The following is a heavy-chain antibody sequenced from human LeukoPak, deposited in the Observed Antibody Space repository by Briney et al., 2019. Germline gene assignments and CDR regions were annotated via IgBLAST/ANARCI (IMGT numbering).Heavy chain of an antibody. CDR3: ARGYDY. CDR1: AFTFVNAW. J-gene: IGHJ4*02. D-gene: IGHD5-18*01. Sequence: GGSLRLSCAASAFTFVNAWMGWVRQAPGKGLVWVSSINSDGSKKDYAGSVKGRITISRDIAKNTVCQQMSSLRVEDTAVYYCARGYDYWGQGTLVTVSS. V-gene: IGHV3-74*01. CDR2: INSDGSKK.